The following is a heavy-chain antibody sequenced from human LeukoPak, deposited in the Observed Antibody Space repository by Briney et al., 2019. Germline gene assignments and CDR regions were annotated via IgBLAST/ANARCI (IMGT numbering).Heavy chain of an antibody. Sequence: SETLSLTCTVSGGSIRSYYWSWIRQPPGKGLEWIGYIYYSGSINYNPSLKSRVTISVDTSKNQFSLKLSSVTAADTAVYYCARGSEDIVVVPAAPYFDYWGQGTLVTVSS. J-gene: IGHJ4*02. D-gene: IGHD2-2*01. CDR1: GGSIRSYY. CDR2: IYYSGSI. V-gene: IGHV4-59*12. CDR3: ARGSEDIVVVPAAPYFDY.